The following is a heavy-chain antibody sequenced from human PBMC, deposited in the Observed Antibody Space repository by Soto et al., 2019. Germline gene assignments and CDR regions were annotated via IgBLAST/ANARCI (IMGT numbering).Heavy chain of an antibody. CDR1: GGTLSSYA. Sequence: SCKASGGTLSSYALSWVRQAPGKGLEWVSAISGSGGSTYYADSVKGRFTISRDNSKNTLYLQMNSLRAEDTAVYYCAKKGYSSSFYWGQGTLVTVSS. J-gene: IGHJ4*02. CDR3: AKKGYSSSFY. CDR2: ISGSGGST. V-gene: IGHV3-23*01. D-gene: IGHD6-6*01.